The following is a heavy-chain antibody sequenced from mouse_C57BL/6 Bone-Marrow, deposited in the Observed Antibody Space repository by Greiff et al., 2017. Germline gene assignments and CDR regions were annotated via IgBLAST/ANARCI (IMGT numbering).Heavy chain of an antibody. Sequence: EVQRVESGGGLVKPGGSLKLSCAASGFTFSSYAMSWVRQTPEKRLEWVATISDGGSYTYYPDNVKGRFTISRDNAKNNLYLQMSHLKSEDAAMYYCAWLLPFAFGGQGTRVTGSA. D-gene: IGHD2-3*01. CDR2: ISDGGSYT. J-gene: IGHJ3*01. CDR3: AWLLPFAF. V-gene: IGHV5-4*01. CDR1: GFTFSSYA.